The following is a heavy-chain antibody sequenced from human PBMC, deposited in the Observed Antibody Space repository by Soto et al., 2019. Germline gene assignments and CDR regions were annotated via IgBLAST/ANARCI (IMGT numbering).Heavy chain of an antibody. D-gene: IGHD6-19*01. V-gene: IGHV3-23*01. CDR3: AKDEILVAGKVYYYGMDV. CDR1: GFTFSSYA. CDR2: ISDSGDNI. J-gene: IGHJ6*02. Sequence: GGSLRLSCAASGFTFSSYAMSWVRQAPGKGLEWVSIISDSGDNIYYADSVKGRFTISRDNSKNTLYLQMNSLRAEDTAVYYCAKDEILVAGKVYYYGMDVWGQGTTVTVSS.